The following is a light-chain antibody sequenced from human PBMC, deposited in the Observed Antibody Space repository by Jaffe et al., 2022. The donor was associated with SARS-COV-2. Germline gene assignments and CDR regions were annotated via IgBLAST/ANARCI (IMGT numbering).Light chain of an antibody. V-gene: IGLV1-51*01. J-gene: IGLJ2*01. CDR3: ATWDNSLRVL. Sequence: QSVLTQPPSVSAAPGQKVTISCSGSTSNIGSHYVSWYQQLPGTAPKLLIYDNSERPSEIPDRFSGSKSDTSATLGIAGLQTGDEAVYYCATWDNSLRVLFGGGTKLTVL. CDR2: DNS. CDR1: TSNIGSHY.